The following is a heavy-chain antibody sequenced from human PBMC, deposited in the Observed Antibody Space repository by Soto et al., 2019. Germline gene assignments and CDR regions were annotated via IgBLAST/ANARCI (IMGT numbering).Heavy chain of an antibody. V-gene: IGHV3-23*01. Sequence: GGSLRLSCAASGFTFSSYAMSWVRQAPGKGLEWVSAISGSGGSTYYAESVKGRFTISRDNSKNTLYLQMNSLSAEDKAVYYCAKDWSKDDFWSGYYMYYYYGMDVWGQGTTVTVSS. D-gene: IGHD3-3*01. CDR1: GFTFSSYA. J-gene: IGHJ6*02. CDR2: ISGSGGST. CDR3: AKDWSKDDFWSGYYMYYYYGMDV.